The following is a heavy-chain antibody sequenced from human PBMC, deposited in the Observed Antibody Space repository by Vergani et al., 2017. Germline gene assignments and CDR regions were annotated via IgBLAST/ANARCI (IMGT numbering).Heavy chain of an antibody. CDR1: GGSFSGYY. CDR2: INHSGST. CDR3: ARGETIRRDGKFDY. Sequence: QVQLQQWGAGLLKPSETLSLTCAVYGGSFSGYYWSWIRQPPGKGLEWIGEINHSGSTNYNPSLKSRGTISVDTSKNQFSLKLSSVTAADTAVYYCARGETIRRDGKFDYWGQGTLVTVSS. J-gene: IGHJ4*02. V-gene: IGHV4-34*01. D-gene: IGHD5-24*01.